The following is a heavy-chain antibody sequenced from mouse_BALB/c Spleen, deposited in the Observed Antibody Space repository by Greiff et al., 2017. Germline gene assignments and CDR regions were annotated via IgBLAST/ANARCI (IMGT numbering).Heavy chain of an antibody. CDR2: IDPANGST. CDR3: ASGEGYSRGDFEV. D-gene: IGHD3-1*01. Sequence: VQLQQSGAELVKPGASVKLSCTASGFNIKDTYMHWVKQRPEQGLEWIGRIDPANGSTKYDPKFQGKATITADTSSNTAYLQLSSLTSEDTAVYYCASGEGYSRGDFEVGGAGTTVTVSS. CDR1: GFNIKDTY. J-gene: IGHJ1*01. V-gene: IGHV14-3*02.